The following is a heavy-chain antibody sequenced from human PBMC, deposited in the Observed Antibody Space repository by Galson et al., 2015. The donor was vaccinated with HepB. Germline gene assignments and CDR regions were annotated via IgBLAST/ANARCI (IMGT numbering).Heavy chain of an antibody. CDR3: ARDLTAARPFDS. V-gene: IGHV3-30-3*01. J-gene: IGHJ4*02. Sequence: SLRLSCAASGFTFSYYTIHWVRQAPGKGLEWVAVISYDGSNKYYADSVKGRFTISRDNSKNTLYLQMNSLRAEDTAVYYCARDLTAARPFDSWGQGALVTVSS. D-gene: IGHD6-6*01. CDR2: ISYDGSNK. CDR1: GFTFSYYT.